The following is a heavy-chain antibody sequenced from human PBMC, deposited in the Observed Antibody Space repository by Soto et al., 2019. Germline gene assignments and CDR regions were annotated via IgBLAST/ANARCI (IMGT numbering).Heavy chain of an antibody. CDR3: ARGYYDSSGPRFDY. CDR2: IYYSGST. Sequence: PSETLSLTCTVSGGSISSCGYYWSWIRQHPGKGLEWIGYIYYSGSTYYNPSLKSRVTISVDTSKNQFSLKLSSVTAADTAVYYCARGYYDSSGPRFDYWGQGNLVTVSS. D-gene: IGHD3-22*01. CDR1: GGSISSCGYY. J-gene: IGHJ4*02. V-gene: IGHV4-31*03.